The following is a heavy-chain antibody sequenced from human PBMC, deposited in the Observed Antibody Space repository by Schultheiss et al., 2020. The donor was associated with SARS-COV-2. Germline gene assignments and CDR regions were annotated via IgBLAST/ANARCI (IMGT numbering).Heavy chain of an antibody. J-gene: IGHJ4*02. Sequence: GGSLRLSCAAPGFTLRSYWMSWVRQAPGKGLEWVANIKQDGSEKYYVDSVKGRFTISRDNAKNSLYLQMNSLRAEDTAVYYCARAPYSSGWYDGDYWGQGTLVTVSS. D-gene: IGHD6-19*01. CDR1: GFTLRSYW. V-gene: IGHV3-7*03. CDR2: IKQDGSEK. CDR3: ARAPYSSGWYDGDY.